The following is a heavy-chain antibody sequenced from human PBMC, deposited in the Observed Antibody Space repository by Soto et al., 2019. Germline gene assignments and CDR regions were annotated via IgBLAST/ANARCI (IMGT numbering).Heavy chain of an antibody. CDR3: ARVSTYEGAAAGTVYDDYGRDV. CDR2: ISSSRSTI. J-gene: IGHJ6*02. D-gene: IGHD6-13*01. Sequence: EVQLVESGGGLVQPGGSLRLSCAASGFTFSSYSMNWVRQAPGKGLEWVSYISSSRSTISYADSVKGRFTISRDNAKNALYLQRNSRRDEDTAVYYCARVSTYEGAAAGTVYDDYGRDVWGQGTTVNVS. V-gene: IGHV3-48*02. CDR1: GFTFSSYS.